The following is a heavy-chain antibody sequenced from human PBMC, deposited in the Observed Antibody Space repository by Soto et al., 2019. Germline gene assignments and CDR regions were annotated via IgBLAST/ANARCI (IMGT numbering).Heavy chain of an antibody. D-gene: IGHD3-3*01. V-gene: IGHV3-23*01. CDR3: ATYDFWRFDY. CDR2: ISRTGGRT. CDR1: GFNFIDSS. J-gene: IGHJ4*02. Sequence: EVRLLQSGGGLVQPGGSLRLSCAASGFNFIDSSMSWVRQAPGKGLHWVSGISRTGGRTFYTDSVKGRFIISRDNSDNTLHLQMNRLRVEDTALYYCATYDFWRFDYWGQGIVVTVSS.